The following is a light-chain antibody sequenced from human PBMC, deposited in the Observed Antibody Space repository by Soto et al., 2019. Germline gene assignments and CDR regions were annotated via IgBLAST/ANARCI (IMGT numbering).Light chain of an antibody. Sequence: EIVLTQSPGTLSLSPGERATLSCRASQSFSSSYLAWYQQKPGQAPRLLIYGASSRATGIPDRFSGSGSGTGFTLTISRLEPEDFAVYYCQQYGSSPFTFAPGTKVDIK. V-gene: IGKV3-20*01. CDR1: QSFSSSY. CDR3: QQYGSSPFT. J-gene: IGKJ3*01. CDR2: GAS.